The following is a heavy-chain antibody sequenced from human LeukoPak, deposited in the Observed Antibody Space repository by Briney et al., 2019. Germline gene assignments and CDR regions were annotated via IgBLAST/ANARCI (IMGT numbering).Heavy chain of an antibody. CDR3: ARLRDCGGDCYYYYFDY. CDR1: GCSFTSYW. J-gene: IGHJ4*02. D-gene: IGHD2-21*02. V-gene: IGHV5-51*01. CDR2: IYPGDSDT. Sequence: GESLKISCKGSGCSFTSYWIGWVRQMPGKGLEWMGIIYPGDSDTRYSPSFQGQVTISADKSISTAYLQWSSLKASDTAMYYCARLRDCGGDCYYYYFDYWGQGTLVTVSS.